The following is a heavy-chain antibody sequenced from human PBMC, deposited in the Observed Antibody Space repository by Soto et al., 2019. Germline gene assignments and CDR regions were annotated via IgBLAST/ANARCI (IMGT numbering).Heavy chain of an antibody. CDR3: AKDMTTVTSFGWFDP. CDR2: ISSSSSYI. D-gene: IGHD4-17*01. J-gene: IGHJ5*02. Sequence: GWSLRLSCAASGFTFSSYSMNWVRQAPGKGLEWVSSISSSSSYIYYADSVKGRFTISRDNAKNSLYLQMNSLRAEDTAVYYCAKDMTTVTSFGWFDPWGQGTLVTVSS. V-gene: IGHV3-21*04. CDR1: GFTFSSYS.